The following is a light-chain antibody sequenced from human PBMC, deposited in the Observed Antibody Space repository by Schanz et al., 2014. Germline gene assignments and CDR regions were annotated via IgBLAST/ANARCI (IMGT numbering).Light chain of an antibody. CDR2: GAS. CDR3: QQYGSSPRT. V-gene: IGKV3-20*01. CDR1: QSVHRNY. Sequence: EIVLTQSPGTLSLSPGERATLSCRASQSVHRNYLAWHQQKPGQAPRLLIYGASSRPTGIPDRFSGSGSGTEFTLTVSRLEPEDFAVYYCQQYGSSPRTFGQGTRLEIK. J-gene: IGKJ5*01.